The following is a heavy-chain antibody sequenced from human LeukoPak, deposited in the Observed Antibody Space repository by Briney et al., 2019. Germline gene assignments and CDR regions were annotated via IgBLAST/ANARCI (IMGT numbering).Heavy chain of an antibody. Sequence: ASVKVSCKASGGTFSSSAINWVRQAPGQGLEWMGGIIPMFDAANYAQKFQGRVTITADKSTSTVYMELSSLRSEDTAVYYCARDMGAYYGSGTFDYWGQGTLVTVSS. CDR2: IIPMFDAA. CDR3: ARDMGAYYGSGTFDY. D-gene: IGHD3-10*01. J-gene: IGHJ4*02. CDR1: GGTFSSSA. V-gene: IGHV1-69*06.